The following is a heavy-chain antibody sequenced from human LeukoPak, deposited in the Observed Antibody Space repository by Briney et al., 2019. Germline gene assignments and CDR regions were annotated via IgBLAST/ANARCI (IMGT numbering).Heavy chain of an antibody. J-gene: IGHJ3*02. Sequence: SETLSLTCTVSGGSISSDYWSWIRRSPGKGLEWIGYVYYRGTTSYNSSLKSRGTISVDTSKSQFSLRLSSVTAADTAVYYCARLGGYNLSRNAFDIWGRGTLVTVSS. V-gene: IGHV4-59*08. CDR3: ARLGGYNLSRNAFDI. D-gene: IGHD5-24*01. CDR1: GGSISSDY. CDR2: VYYRGTT.